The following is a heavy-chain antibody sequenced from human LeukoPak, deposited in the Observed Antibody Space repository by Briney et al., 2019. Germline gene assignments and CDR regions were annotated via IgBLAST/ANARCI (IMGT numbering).Heavy chain of an antibody. J-gene: IGHJ4*02. CDR2: INTYDGKT. CDR3: ARDEDYGIFVNIDY. V-gene: IGHV1-18*01. Sequence: ASVKVSCKASGYSFVLYGISWMRQAPGQGPEWVGWINTYDGKTNYAQKFQDRVTVTMDKASTTAYMELRSLRSDDTAVYYCARDEDYGIFVNIDYWGQGTLVTVSS. CDR1: GYSFVLYG. D-gene: IGHD4-17*01.